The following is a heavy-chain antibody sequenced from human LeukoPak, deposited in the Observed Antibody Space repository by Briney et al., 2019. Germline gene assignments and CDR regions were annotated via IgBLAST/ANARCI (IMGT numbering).Heavy chain of an antibody. V-gene: IGHV3-11*03. J-gene: IGHJ5*02. CDR3: ARAPTKFRRDWFDP. CDR1: GFTFSDYY. D-gene: IGHD3-9*01. CDR2: ISSSSSYT. Sequence: AGQSLRLSCAASGFTFSDYYMNWIRQAPGKGLEWDSEISSSSSYTKYADSVKGRCTISRDNAKNSLYLQMNSLRAEDTAVYYCARAPTKFRRDWFDPWGQGTLVTVSS.